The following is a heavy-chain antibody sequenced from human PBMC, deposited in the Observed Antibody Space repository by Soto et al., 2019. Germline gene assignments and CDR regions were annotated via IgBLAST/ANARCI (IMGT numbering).Heavy chain of an antibody. CDR2: IYYSGST. CDR3: AIARGYSGYDFYCCCWYEGYFLYF. Sequence: SETLSLTCTVSGGSISSSSYYWGWIRQPPGKGLEWIGSIYYSGSTYYNPSLKSRVTISVDTSKNQFSLKLSSVTAADTAVYYCAIARGYSGYDFYCCCWYEGYFLYFCGQGSLVT. V-gene: IGHV4-39*01. D-gene: IGHD5-12*01. J-gene: IGHJ4*02. CDR1: GGSISSSSYY.